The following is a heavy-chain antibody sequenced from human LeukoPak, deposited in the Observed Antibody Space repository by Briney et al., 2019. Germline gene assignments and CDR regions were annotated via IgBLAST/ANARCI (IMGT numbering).Heavy chain of an antibody. Sequence: SVKVSCKASGGTFSSYAISWVRQAPGQGLEWMGGIIPIFGTANYAQKFQGRVTITADESMSTAYMELSSLRSEDTAVYYCARWEGGSFARYYYGMDVWGQGTTVTVSS. CDR1: GGTFSSYA. CDR3: ARWEGGSFARYYYGMDV. D-gene: IGHD1-26*01. V-gene: IGHV1-69*13. CDR2: IIPIFGTA. J-gene: IGHJ6*02.